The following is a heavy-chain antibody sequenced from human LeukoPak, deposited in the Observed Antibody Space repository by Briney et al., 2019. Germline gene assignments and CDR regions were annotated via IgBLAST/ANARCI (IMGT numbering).Heavy chain of an antibody. Sequence: ASVKVSCKVSGNTLTELSMHWVRQAPGKGLEWMGGFDSEDGETVYAQNFQGRVTVTEDTFTDTAYMELTSLRSEDTAVYYCAATTHYYDSSGYFRWFDPWGQGTLVTLSS. V-gene: IGHV1-24*01. CDR1: GNTLTELS. CDR3: AATTHYYDSSGYFRWFDP. J-gene: IGHJ5*02. D-gene: IGHD3-22*01. CDR2: FDSEDGET.